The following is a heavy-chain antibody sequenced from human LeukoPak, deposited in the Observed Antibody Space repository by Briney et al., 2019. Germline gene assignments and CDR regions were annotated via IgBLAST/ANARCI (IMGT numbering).Heavy chain of an antibody. Sequence: GSLRLSCAASGFTFSSYAMSWVRQPPGKGLEWIGSIYYSGSTYYNPSLKSRVTISVDTSKNQFSLKLSSVTAADTAVYYCALVVVAAVFDYWGQGTLVTVSS. D-gene: IGHD2-15*01. V-gene: IGHV4-39*07. CDR2: IYYSGST. J-gene: IGHJ4*02. CDR1: GFTFSSYA. CDR3: ALVVVAAVFDY.